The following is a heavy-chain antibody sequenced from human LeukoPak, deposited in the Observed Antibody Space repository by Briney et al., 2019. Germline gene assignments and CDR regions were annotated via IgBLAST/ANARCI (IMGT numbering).Heavy chain of an antibody. CDR2: INPNSGGT. V-gene: IGHV1-2*04. CDR3: ARALSIVVPAAMYY. Sequence: ASVKVSCKASGYTFTGYYMHWVRQAPGQGLEWMGWINPNSGGTNYAQKFQGWVTMTRDTSISTAYMELSRLRSDDTAVYYCARALSIVVPAAMYYWGQGTLVTVSS. CDR1: GYTFTGYY. D-gene: IGHD2-2*01. J-gene: IGHJ4*02.